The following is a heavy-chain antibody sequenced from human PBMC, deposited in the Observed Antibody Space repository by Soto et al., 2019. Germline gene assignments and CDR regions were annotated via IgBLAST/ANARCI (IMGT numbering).Heavy chain of an antibody. J-gene: IGHJ4*02. CDR2: ISGSGGST. CDR3: VKWWYYYDSRGHLAD. CDR1: GFTFSSYA. Sequence: GVSLRLSCSASGFTFSSYAMSWVRQAPGKGLEWVSAISGSGGSTYYADSVKGRFTISRDNSKNTLYLQMNSLRAEDTAVYYCVKWWYYYDSRGHLADWGQGAPVTGSS. V-gene: IGHV3-23*01. D-gene: IGHD3-22*01.